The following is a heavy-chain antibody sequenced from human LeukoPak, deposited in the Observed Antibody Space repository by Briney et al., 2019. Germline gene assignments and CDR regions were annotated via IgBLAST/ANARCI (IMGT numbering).Heavy chain of an antibody. J-gene: IGHJ4*02. Sequence: AASVKVSCKASGYTFTSYYMHWVRQAPGQGLEWMGIINPSGGSTSYAQKFQGRVTMTRDMSTSTVYMELSSLRSEDTAVYYCARDRTKYCRSTSCPLDYWGQGTLVTVSS. D-gene: IGHD2-2*01. V-gene: IGHV1-46*01. CDR3: ARDRTKYCRSTSCPLDY. CDR1: GYTFTSYY. CDR2: INPSGGST.